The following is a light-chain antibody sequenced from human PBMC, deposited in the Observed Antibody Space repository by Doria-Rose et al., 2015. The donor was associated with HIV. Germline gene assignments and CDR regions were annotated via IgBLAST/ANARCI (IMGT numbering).Light chain of an antibody. Sequence: QSALIQPASVSGSPGQSITISCTGTSSDVGGYNYVSRYQQHPGKAPKPMIYEVSNRPSGVSNRFSGSKSGNTASLTISGLQAEDEADYYCSSYTSSSTLGVVFGGGTKLTVL. J-gene: IGLJ2*01. V-gene: IGLV2-14*01. CDR2: EVS. CDR3: SSYTSSSTLGVV. CDR1: SSDVGGYNY.